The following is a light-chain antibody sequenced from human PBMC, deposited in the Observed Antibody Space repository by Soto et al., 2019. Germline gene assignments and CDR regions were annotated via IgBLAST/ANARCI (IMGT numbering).Light chain of an antibody. CDR3: QQYNSSPCT. Sequence: DIQMTQSPSTLSASVGDRVTITCRPSQGISRWLAWYQQNPGKAPKLLINKASSFKSGVPSSFSGSGSGTEFTLTISSLQPDDSATYYCQQYNSSPCTFGQGTKVEIK. CDR2: KAS. V-gene: IGKV1-5*03. J-gene: IGKJ1*01. CDR1: QGISRW.